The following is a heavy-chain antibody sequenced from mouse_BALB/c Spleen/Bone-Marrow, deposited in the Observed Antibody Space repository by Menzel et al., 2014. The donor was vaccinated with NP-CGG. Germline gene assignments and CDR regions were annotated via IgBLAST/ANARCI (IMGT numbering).Heavy chain of an antibody. D-gene: IGHD1-1*01. V-gene: IGHV1S81*02. Sequence: QVQLQQSGAELVKPGASVKLSCKASGYTFTSYWMHWVKQRPGQGLEWIGEINPSNGRTNYNEKFKSKATLTVDKSSSTAYMQLSSLTSDDSAVYYCARRTTTVVATDYLNQSTTPTVS. CDR2: INPSNGRT. CDR3: ARRTTTVVATDY. CDR1: GYTFTSYW. J-gene: IGHJ2*01.